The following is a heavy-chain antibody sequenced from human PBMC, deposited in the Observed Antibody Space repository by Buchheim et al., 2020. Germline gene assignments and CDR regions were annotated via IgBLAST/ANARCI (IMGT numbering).Heavy chain of an antibody. D-gene: IGHD1-26*01. CDR1: GGTFSNYA. CDR2: IIPVLDIA. J-gene: IGHJ4*02. Sequence: QVQLVQSGAEVKKPGSSVKVSCKASGGTFSNYAISWVRQAPGQGLQWMGRIIPVLDIANYAKNFQGRVTITADKSTHTAYMELNSLRSEDTAMYFCARDKEVGATDFDYWGQGTL. CDR3: ARDKEVGATDFDY. V-gene: IGHV1-69*04.